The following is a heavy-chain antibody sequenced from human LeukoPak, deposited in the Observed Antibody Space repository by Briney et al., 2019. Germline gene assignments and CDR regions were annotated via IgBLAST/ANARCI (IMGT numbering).Heavy chain of an antibody. J-gene: IGHJ4*02. V-gene: IGHV3-7*03. CDR2: IEQDGSEK. CDR3: ARNFDWLYQILDY. Sequence: PGGSLRLSCAASGFTFSSYWMSWVRQAPGKGLEWVANIEQDGSEKYYVDSVEGRFTISRDNAKNSLYLQMDSLRAEDTAVYYCARNFDWLYQILDYWGQGSLVTVS. D-gene: IGHD3-9*01. CDR1: GFTFSSYW.